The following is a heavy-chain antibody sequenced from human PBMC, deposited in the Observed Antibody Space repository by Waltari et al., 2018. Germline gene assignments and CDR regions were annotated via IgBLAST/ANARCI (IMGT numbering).Heavy chain of an antibody. CDR1: VFSISRGSY. V-gene: IGHV4-38-2*01. J-gene: IGHJ3*02. Sequence: QVQLQESGPGLVKPSETLSLTCAVSVFSISRGSYWGWVRQPPGKGLEWIGSIYESASTYHNPSLKSRVTISIDTSKNQFSLKLTSVTAADTAMYYCARGPVFKYYYHAFDIWGQGTMVTVSS. CDR3: ARGPVFKYYYHAFDI. D-gene: IGHD3-22*01. CDR2: IYESAST.